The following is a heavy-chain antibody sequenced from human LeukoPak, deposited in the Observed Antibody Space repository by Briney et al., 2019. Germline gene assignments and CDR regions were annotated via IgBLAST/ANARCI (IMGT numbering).Heavy chain of an antibody. CDR1: DFSISSGYY. D-gene: IGHD3-10*01. J-gene: IGHJ2*01. CDR3: ARAVGPWYFDL. V-gene: IGHV4-61*01. CDR2: IYYSGST. Sequence: SETLSLTCTVSDFSISSGYYWGWIRQPPGKGLEWIGYIYYSGSTNYNPSLKSRVTISVDTSKNQFSLKLSSVTAADTAVYYCARAVGPWYFDLWGRGTLVTVSS.